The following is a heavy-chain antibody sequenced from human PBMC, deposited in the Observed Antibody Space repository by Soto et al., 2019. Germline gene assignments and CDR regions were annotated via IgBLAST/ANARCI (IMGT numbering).Heavy chain of an antibody. V-gene: IGHV4-61*01. CDR3: ARAKFESTGWHQFDI. CDR1: GASVSSASYY. CDR2: VSHSGNT. J-gene: IGHJ4*02. D-gene: IGHD7-27*01. Sequence: SETLSLTCTVSGASVSSASYYWSWIRQPPGKGLEWIGEVSHSGNTKYYPSLRSRVTLSVDSSKNQISLALTSVTAADTAVYYCARAKFESTGWHQFDIWGQGTLVTVSS.